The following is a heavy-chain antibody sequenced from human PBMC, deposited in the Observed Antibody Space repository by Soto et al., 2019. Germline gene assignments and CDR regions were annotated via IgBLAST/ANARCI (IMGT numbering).Heavy chain of an antibody. J-gene: IGHJ6*02. CDR2: LNPFFKGT. V-gene: IGHV1-69*01. Sequence: QVQLVQSGTEVKMPGSSVKVSCKAFGGTFSDHAVSWVRKAPGKGLGWMGWLNPFFKGTKYAQKFQGRLTITADDSTSTAYMDLYSLISEDTAVYYCARDVQVNYFDNTYHYYAMDVWGQGTTVIVSS. CDR3: ARDVQVNYFDNTYHYYAMDV. D-gene: IGHD3-9*01. CDR1: GGTFSDHA.